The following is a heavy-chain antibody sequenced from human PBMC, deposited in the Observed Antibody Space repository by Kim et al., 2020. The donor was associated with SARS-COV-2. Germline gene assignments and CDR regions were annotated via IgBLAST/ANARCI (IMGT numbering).Heavy chain of an antibody. CDR3: AKGGGSSSRWYFDL. J-gene: IGHJ2*01. D-gene: IGHD6-6*01. Sequence: GGSLRLSCAASGFTFDDYAMHWVRQAPGKGLEWVSGISWNSGSIGYADSVKGRFTISRDNAKNSLYLQMNSLRAGDTALYYCAKGGGSSSRWYFDLWGRGSLVTVSS. CDR1: GFTFDDYA. CDR2: ISWNSGSI. V-gene: IGHV3-9*01.